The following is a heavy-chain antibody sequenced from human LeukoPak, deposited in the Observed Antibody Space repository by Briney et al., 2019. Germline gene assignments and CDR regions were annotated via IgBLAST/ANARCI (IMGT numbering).Heavy chain of an antibody. CDR2: ISGSGGST. D-gene: IGHD3-3*01. CDR1: GFTFSSYA. Sequence: GGSLRLSCAASGFTFSSYAMSWVRQAPGKGLEGVSAISGSGGSTYYADSVKGRFTISRDNSKNTLYLQMNSLRAEDTAVYYCAKEGTTIFGVVTYYYYYMDVWGKGTTVTVSS. J-gene: IGHJ6*03. V-gene: IGHV3-23*01. CDR3: AKEGTTIFGVVTYYYYYMDV.